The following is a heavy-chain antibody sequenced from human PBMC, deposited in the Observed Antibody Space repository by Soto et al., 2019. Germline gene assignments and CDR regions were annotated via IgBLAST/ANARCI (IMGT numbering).Heavy chain of an antibody. CDR2: INPNSGGT. V-gene: IGHV1-2*04. CDR1: GYTFTGYY. D-gene: IGHD3-22*01. J-gene: IGHJ1*01. Sequence: ASVKVSCKASGYTFTGYYMHWVRQAPGQGLEWMGWINPNSGGTNYAQKFQGWVTMTRDTSISTAYMELSRLRSDDTAVYYCASRGERDYYETSGYGWGQGTLVTVSS. CDR3: ASRGERDYYETSGYG.